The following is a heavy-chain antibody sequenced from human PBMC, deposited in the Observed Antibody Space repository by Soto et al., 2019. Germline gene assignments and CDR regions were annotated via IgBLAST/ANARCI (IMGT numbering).Heavy chain of an antibody. J-gene: IGHJ4*02. V-gene: IGHV4-59*01. CDR3: ARSWGAAAGNFDY. D-gene: IGHD6-13*01. Sequence: QVQLQESGPGLVKPSETLSLTCTVSGGSISSYYWSWIRQPPGKGLEWIGYIYYSGSTNYNPSLKSRVTISVDTSKNQFSLKLSSVTAADTAVYYCARSWGAAAGNFDYWGQGTLVTVSS. CDR2: IYYSGST. CDR1: GGSISSYY.